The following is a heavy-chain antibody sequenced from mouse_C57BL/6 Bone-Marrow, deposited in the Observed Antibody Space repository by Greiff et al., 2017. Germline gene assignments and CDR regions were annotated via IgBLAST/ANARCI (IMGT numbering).Heavy chain of an antibody. CDR2: IYPRSGNT. J-gene: IGHJ3*01. CDR1: GYTFTSYG. D-gene: IGHD2-3*01. V-gene: IGHV1-81*01. Sequence: QVQLQQSGAELARPGASVKLSCKASGYTFTSYGISWVKQRTGQGLEWIGEIYPRSGNTYYNEKFKGKATLTADKSSSTAYMELRSLTSEDSAVYFCAREGYDGYQFAYWGQGTLVTVSA. CDR3: AREGYDGYQFAY.